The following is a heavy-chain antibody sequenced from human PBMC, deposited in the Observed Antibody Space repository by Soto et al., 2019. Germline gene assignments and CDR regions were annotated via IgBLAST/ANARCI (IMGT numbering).Heavy chain of an antibody. J-gene: IGHJ4*02. CDR1: GFSLSTSGVG. CDR3: AHLPWKQLWPRAPVVN. CDR2: IFWDDDK. D-gene: IGHD5-18*01. V-gene: IGHV2-5*02. Sequence: SGPTLVNPTQTLTLTCTFSGFSLSTSGVGVGWIRQPPEKALEWLGIIFWDDDKRYRPSLRSRLTITKDTSKNQLVLTMTNMDPLDTATYYCAHLPWKQLWPRAPVVNWGQGTPVTVSS.